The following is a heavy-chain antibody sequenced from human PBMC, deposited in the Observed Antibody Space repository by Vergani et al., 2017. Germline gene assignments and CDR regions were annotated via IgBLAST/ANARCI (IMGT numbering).Heavy chain of an antibody. CDR2: ISGSGGST. J-gene: IGHJ6*03. V-gene: IGHV3-23*01. D-gene: IGHD1-7*01. CDR1: GFTFSSYA. CDR3: AKNGITGTGPHFRDYYYYYMDV. Sequence: EVQLLESGGGLVQPGGSLRLSCAASGFTFSSYAMSWVRQAPGKGLEWVSAISGSGGSTYYAGSVKGRFTISRDHSKNTQYLQMNSLRAGDTAVYYCAKNGITGTGPHFRDYYYYYMDVWGKGTTVTVSS.